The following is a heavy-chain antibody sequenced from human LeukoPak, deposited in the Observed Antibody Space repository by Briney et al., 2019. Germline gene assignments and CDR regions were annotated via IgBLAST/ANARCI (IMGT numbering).Heavy chain of an antibody. Sequence: ASETLSLTCTVSGGSISSYYWSWIRQPPGKGLEWIGYIYYSGSTNYNPSLKSRVTISVDTSNNRFSLKLTSVTAADTAMYFCARDRTAFDMWGQGTMVTVS. V-gene: IGHV4-59*01. CDR2: IYYSGST. CDR3: ARDRTAFDM. J-gene: IGHJ3*02. CDR1: GGSISSYY.